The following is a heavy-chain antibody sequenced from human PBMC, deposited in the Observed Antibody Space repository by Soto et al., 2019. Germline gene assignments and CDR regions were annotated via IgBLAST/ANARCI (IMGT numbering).Heavy chain of an antibody. Sequence: GGSLRLSCAASGFTFSSYGMHWVRQAPGRGLEWVAVIWYDGSNKYYADSVKGRFTISRDNSKNTLYLQMNSLRAEDTAVYYCARALETTVFNYYYYGMDVWGHGTTVTVSS. V-gene: IGHV3-33*01. J-gene: IGHJ6*02. D-gene: IGHD4-17*01. CDR2: IWYDGSNK. CDR3: ARALETTVFNYYYYGMDV. CDR1: GFTFSSYG.